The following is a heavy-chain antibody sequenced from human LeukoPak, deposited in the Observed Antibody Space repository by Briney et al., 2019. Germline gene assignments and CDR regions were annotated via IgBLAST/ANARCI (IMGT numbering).Heavy chain of an antibody. CDR2: IYSGGST. D-gene: IGHD3-22*01. CDR3: ARGYYDSSGYYFPDY. V-gene: IGHV3-53*01. Sequence: GGSLRLSCAASGFTVSSNYMSWVRQAPGKGLEWVSVIYSGGSTYYADSVKGRFTISRDNSKNTLYLQMNSLRAEDTAVYYCARGYYDSSGYYFPDYWGQGTLVTVSS. CDR1: GFTVSSNY. J-gene: IGHJ4*02.